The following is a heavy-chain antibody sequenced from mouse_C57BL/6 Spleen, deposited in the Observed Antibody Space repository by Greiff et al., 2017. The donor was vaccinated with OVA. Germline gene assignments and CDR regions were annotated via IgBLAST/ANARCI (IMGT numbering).Heavy chain of an antibody. V-gene: IGHV1-59*01. CDR3: ARDTLPTYYFDY. CDR2: IDPSDSYT. J-gene: IGHJ2*01. CDR1: GYTFTSYW. D-gene: IGHD2-1*01. Sequence: VQLQQPGAELVRPGTSVKLSCKASGYTFTSYWMHWVKQRPGQGLEWIGVIDPSDSYTNYNQKFKGKATLTVDTSSSTAYMQLSSLTSEDSAVYYCARDTLPTYYFDYWGQGTTLTVSS.